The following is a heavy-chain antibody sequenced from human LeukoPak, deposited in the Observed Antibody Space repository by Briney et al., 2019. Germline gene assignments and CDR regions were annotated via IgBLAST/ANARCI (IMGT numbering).Heavy chain of an antibody. CDR1: RFTFSTYW. J-gene: IGHJ4*02. CDR3: AKAPVTSCRGAYCYPFDS. CDR2: INSDGSST. D-gene: IGHD2-21*01. V-gene: IGHV3-74*01. Sequence: GGSLRLSCAASRFTFSTYWMHWVRQAPGKGLVWVSRINSDGSSTGYADSVRGRFTISRDNSKNTLYLQMNSLRAEDAAVYFCAKAPVTSCRGAYCYPFDSWGQGTLVTVSS.